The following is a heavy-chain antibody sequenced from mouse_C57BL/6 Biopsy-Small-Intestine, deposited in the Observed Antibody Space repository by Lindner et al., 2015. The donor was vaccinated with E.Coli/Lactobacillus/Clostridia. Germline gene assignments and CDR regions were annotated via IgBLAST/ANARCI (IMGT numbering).Heavy chain of an antibody. CDR1: GYTVTDYY. D-gene: IGHD1-1*01. J-gene: IGHJ1*01. V-gene: IGHV1-84*02. CDR2: INPDGDIT. CDR3: ARGRGTATFFFYYYYGMDV. Sequence: SVKVSCKASGYTVTDYYIHWVRQAPGRGLEWMGIINPDGDITTYAQRFQGRVTMTSDTSTNTLYMELSSLKSEDTAVYYCARGRGTATFFFYYYYGMDVWGQGTTVTVSS.